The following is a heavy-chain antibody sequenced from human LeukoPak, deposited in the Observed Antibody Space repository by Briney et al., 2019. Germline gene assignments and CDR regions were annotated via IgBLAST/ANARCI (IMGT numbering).Heavy chain of an antibody. CDR3: ARDSGYDINWFDP. V-gene: IGHV3-66*01. J-gene: IGHJ5*02. CDR2: IYSGGST. CDR1: GFTVSSNY. Sequence: GGSLRLSCAASGFTVSSNYMSWVRQAPGKGLEWVSVIYSGGSTYYADSVKGRFTISRDNSKNTLYLQMNSLRAEDTAVYYCARDSGYDINWFDPWGQGTLVTVSS. D-gene: IGHD5-12*01.